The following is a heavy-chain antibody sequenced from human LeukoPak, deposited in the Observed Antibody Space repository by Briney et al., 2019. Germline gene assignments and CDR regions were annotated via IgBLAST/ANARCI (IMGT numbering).Heavy chain of an antibody. V-gene: IGHV1-2*02. D-gene: IGHD6-13*01. CDR2: INPNSGGT. Sequence: AASVKVSCKASGYTFTGYYMHWVRQAPGQGLEWMGWINPNSGGTNYAQKFQGRVTMTRDTSISTAYMELSRLRSDDTAVYYCARGGSSSWYSFDPWGQGTLVIVSS. J-gene: IGHJ5*02. CDR1: GYTFTGYY. CDR3: ARGGSSSWYSFDP.